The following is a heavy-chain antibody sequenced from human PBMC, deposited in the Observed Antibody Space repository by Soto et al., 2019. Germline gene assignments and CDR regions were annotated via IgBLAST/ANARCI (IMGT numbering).Heavy chain of an antibody. CDR2: IGHSGYSI. CDR1: GFSFNNYA. V-gene: IGHV3-23*01. D-gene: IGHD3-9*01. CDR3: ARSDDKDILTGCYN. Sequence: GGSLRLSCAASGFSFNNYAMAWVRQAPGKALEWVSSIGHSGYSINYGDYVKGRFTISRDNSNNILFLEMTGLRAEDTAVYYCARSDDKDILTGCYNWGQGALVTVSS. J-gene: IGHJ4*02.